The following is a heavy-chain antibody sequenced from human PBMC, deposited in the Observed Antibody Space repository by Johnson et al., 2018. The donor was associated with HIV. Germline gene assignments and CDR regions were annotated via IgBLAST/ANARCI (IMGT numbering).Heavy chain of an antibody. V-gene: IGHV3-23*04. CDR1: GFTFDDYG. CDR3: ARVGQLARTHAFDI. CDR2: LSGSGGST. J-gene: IGHJ3*02. D-gene: IGHD6-13*01. Sequence: VQLVESGGGVVRPGGSLRLACAASGFTFDDYGMNWVRQAPGKGLEWVSALSGSGGSTYYADSVKGRFTISRDNSKNTLYLQMNSLRAEDTAVYYCARVGQLARTHAFDIWGQGTMVTVSS.